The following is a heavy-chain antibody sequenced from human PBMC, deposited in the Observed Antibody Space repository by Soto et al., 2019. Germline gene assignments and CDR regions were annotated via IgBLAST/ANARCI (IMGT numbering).Heavy chain of an antibody. J-gene: IGHJ3*02. V-gene: IGHV1-18*04. Sequence: GASVKVSCKASGYTFTSYGISWVRQAPGQGLEWMGWISAYNGNTNYAQKLQGRVTMTTDTSTSTAYMELRSLRSDDTAVYYCAREYSSGSPHDAFDIWGQGTMVTVSS. D-gene: IGHD6-19*01. CDR3: AREYSSGSPHDAFDI. CDR2: ISAYNGNT. CDR1: GYTFTSYG.